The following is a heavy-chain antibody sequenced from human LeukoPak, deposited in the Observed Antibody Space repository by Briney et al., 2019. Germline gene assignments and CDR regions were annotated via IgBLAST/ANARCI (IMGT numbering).Heavy chain of an antibody. J-gene: IGHJ6*02. D-gene: IGHD2-21*02. CDR2: INPNSGGT. Sequence: ASVKVSCKASGYTFTGYYMHWVRQAPGQGLEWMGWINPNSGGTNYAQKFQGRVTMTRDTSISTAYMELSRLRSDDTAVYYCARRYCGGDCYFADYYYYYGVDVWGQGTTVTVSS. V-gene: IGHV1-2*02. CDR3: ARRYCGGDCYFADYYYYYGVDV. CDR1: GYTFTGYY.